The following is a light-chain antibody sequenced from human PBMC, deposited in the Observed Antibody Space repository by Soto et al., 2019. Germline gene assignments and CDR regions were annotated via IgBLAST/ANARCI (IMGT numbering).Light chain of an antibody. V-gene: IGLV4-69*01. CDR2: LNSDGSH. J-gene: IGLJ7*01. CDR1: SGHSSYA. Sequence: QLVLTQSPSASASLGASVKLTCTLSSGHSSYAIAWHQQQPEKGPRYLMKLNSDGSHSKGDGIPDRFSGSSSGAERYLTISGRQSEDEADYYCQTWGTGIAVFGGGTQLTVL. CDR3: QTWGTGIAV.